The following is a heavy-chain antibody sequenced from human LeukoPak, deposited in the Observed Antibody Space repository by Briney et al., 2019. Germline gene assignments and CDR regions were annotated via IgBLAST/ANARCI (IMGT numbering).Heavy chain of an antibody. Sequence: GGSLRHSCSASGFTFSSYAMHWVRQAPGKGLEYVSAISSNGGSTYYADSVKGRFTISRDNSKNTLYLQMSSLRAEDTAVYYCVKGRAGVVVPAAIDAFDIWGQGTMVTVSS. CDR2: ISSNGGST. J-gene: IGHJ3*02. CDR1: GFTFSSYA. V-gene: IGHV3-64D*06. CDR3: VKGRAGVVVPAAIDAFDI. D-gene: IGHD2-2*01.